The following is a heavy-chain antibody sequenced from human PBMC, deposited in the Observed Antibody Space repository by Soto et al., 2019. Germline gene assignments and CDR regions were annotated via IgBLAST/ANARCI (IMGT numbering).Heavy chain of an antibody. V-gene: IGHV1-69*13. CDR2: IIPIFGTA. Sequence: GASVKVSCKASGGTFSSYAIIWVRQAPGKEFEWMGGIIPIFGTANYAQKFQGRVTITADESTSTADMELSSLRSEDTAVYYCAAGSCSGGSCYYPAFGYWGQGTLVTVSS. CDR3: AAGSCSGGSCYYPAFGY. J-gene: IGHJ4*02. CDR1: GGTFSSYA. D-gene: IGHD2-15*01.